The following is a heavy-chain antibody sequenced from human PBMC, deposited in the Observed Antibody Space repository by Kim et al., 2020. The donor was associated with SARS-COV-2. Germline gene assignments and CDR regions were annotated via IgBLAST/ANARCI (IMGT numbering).Heavy chain of an antibody. Sequence: SETLSLTCAVYGGSFSGYYWSWIRQPPGKGLEWIGEINHSGSTNYNPSLKSRVTISVDTSKNQFSLKLSSVTAADTAVYYCAQIYGSGSPNFDYWGQGTLVTVSS. D-gene: IGHD3-10*01. CDR3: AQIYGSGSPNFDY. CDR1: GGSFSGYY. V-gene: IGHV4-34*01. CDR2: INHSGST. J-gene: IGHJ4*02.